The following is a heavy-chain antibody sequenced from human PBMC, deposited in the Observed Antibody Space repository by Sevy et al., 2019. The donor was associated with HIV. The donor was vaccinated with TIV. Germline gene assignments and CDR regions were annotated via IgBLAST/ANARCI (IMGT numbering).Heavy chain of an antibody. CDR3: ARSHNVDSAPFDY. D-gene: IGHD5-18*01. CDR2: FFHSGPF. V-gene: IGHV4-30-4*01. Sequence: SEILSLTCSVSGDSLTSADYYWSWVRQAPGKGLEWIGYFFHSGPFHDSPTLKSRLSISVDASKNQFSLKLTSVTAADSAVYYCARSHNVDSAPFDYWGQGTPVTVSS. J-gene: IGHJ4*02. CDR1: GDSLTSADYY.